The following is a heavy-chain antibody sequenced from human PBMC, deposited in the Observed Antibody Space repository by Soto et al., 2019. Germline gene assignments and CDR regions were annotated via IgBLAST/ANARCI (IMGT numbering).Heavy chain of an antibody. D-gene: IGHD3-22*01. V-gene: IGHV4-59*12. CDR1: GGSISNYY. J-gene: IGHJ3*02. Sequence: SETLSLTCNVSGGSISNYYWTWIRQTPGKGLEYLGFVYYAGTTYYNPSLKSRVTISVDTSKNQFSLKLSSVTAADTAVYCCARNRHAGDSSGLAFDIWGQGTMVTVSS. CDR3: ARNRHAGDSSGLAFDI. CDR2: VYYAGTT.